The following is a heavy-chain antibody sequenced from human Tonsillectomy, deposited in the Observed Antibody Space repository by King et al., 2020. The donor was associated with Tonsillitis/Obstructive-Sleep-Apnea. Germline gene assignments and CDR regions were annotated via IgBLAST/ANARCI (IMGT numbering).Heavy chain of an antibody. CDR2: IYTGDTT. V-gene: IGHV3-66*01. CDR3: AGSMTSITSFDD. J-gene: IGHJ4*02. D-gene: IGHD5-24*01. Sequence: QLVQSGGGLVHPGGSLRLSCTASEFSVSNNYMSWVRPAPGKGLEWVSVIYTGDTTNNADSAKRRFTISRDNSKNTLYLQMIRLRGEDTAVYYCAGSMTSITSFDDWGQGTLVTVSS. CDR1: EFSVSNNY.